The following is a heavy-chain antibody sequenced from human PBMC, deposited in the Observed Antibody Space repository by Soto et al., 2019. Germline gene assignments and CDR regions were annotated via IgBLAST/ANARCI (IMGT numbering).Heavy chain of an antibody. D-gene: IGHD3-22*01. V-gene: IGHV1-69*01. CDR3: ARSYSYDSSGYYYYFDY. CDR1: GGTFSSYA. J-gene: IGHJ4*02. CDR2: IIPIFGTA. Sequence: QVQLVQSGAEVKKPGSSVKVSCKSSGGTFSSYAISWVRQAPGQGLEWMGGIIPIFGTANYAQKFQGRVTITADESTSTAYMELSSLRSEDTAVYYCARSYSYDSSGYYYYFDYWGQGTLVTVSS.